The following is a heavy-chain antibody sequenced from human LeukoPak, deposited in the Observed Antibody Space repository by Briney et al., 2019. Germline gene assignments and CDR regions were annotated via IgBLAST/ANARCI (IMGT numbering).Heavy chain of an antibody. CDR2: IKQDGSEK. V-gene: IGHV3-7*01. Sequence: GGSLRLSCAASGFTFSRYWMSWVRQAPGKGLEWVAKIKQDGSEKYYVDSVKGRFTISRDNAKNSLYLQMNSLRAEDTAVYYCARDPLTLYNYYMDVWGKGTTVTVSS. D-gene: IGHD3-9*01. CDR3: ARDPLTLYNYYMDV. CDR1: GFTFSRYW. J-gene: IGHJ6*03.